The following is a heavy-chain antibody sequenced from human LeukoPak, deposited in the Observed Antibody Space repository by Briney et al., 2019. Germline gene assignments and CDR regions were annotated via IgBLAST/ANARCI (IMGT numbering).Heavy chain of an antibody. CDR1: GYTFTSYY. CDR3: ARGTMAAAVKYFDY. CDR2: ITTRGGTT. Sequence: ASVKVSCKASGYTFTSYYIHWVRQGPGPGLEWRGIITTRGGTTSSAQQFQGRVNMTRDTSTSTVYMELGRLRFGDTAVYYCARGTMAAAVKYFDYWGEGTLVTVSS. D-gene: IGHD6-13*01. J-gene: IGHJ4*02. V-gene: IGHV1-46*01.